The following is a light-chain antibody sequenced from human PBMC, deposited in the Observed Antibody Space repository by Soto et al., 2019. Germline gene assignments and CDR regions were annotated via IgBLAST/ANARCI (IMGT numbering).Light chain of an antibody. CDR2: DVT. V-gene: IGLV2-14*01. J-gene: IGLJ2*01. Sequence: QSALTQPASVSGSPGQSITISCTGTISDVGGYNYVSWYQQHPGKAPKLMIYDVTNRPSGVSNRFSGSKSGDTASLTISGLQAEDEADYYCSSYTTSSTLYVVFGGGTKLTVL. CDR3: SSYTTSSTLYVV. CDR1: ISDVGGYNY.